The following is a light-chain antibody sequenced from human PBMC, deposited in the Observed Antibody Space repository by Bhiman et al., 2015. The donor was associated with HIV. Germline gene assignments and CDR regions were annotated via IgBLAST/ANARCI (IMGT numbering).Light chain of an antibody. V-gene: IGLV1-47*01. CDR2: KNN. J-gene: IGLJ1*01. Sequence: QSVLTQTPSASGAPGQGVTISCSGSSSNVGRNYVYWYQQLPGTTPKLLIYKNNQRPSGVPDRFSGSKSGTSASLAISGLRSEDEGDYYCAAWDDRLSGYVFATGTKVTVL. CDR3: AAWDDRLSGYV. CDR1: SSNVGRNY.